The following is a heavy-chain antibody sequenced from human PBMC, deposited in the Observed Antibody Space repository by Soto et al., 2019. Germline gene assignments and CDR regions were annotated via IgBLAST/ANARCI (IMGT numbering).Heavy chain of an antibody. CDR3: AKDPSPQPIPAVTPGWFVT. V-gene: IGHV4-31*03. D-gene: IGHD6-25*01. Sequence: SETLSLTCTVSGDSIRDGGYYWAWIRQRPGQGLEWMGYIYFTGKANYNPSLENRLTMSVDMSRRQLYLRLTSVTAADTAVYFCAKDPSPQPIPAVTPGWFVTWGQGIAVTVSS. CDR2: IYFTGKA. CDR1: GDSIRDGGYY. J-gene: IGHJ5*02.